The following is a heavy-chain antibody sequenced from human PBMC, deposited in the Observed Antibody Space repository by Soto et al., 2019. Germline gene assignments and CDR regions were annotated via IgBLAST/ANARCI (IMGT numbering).Heavy chain of an antibody. D-gene: IGHD1-26*01. J-gene: IGHJ4*02. CDR3: ARGPPLVGATRGSYYFDY. CDR2: IYYSGST. Sequence: PSETLSLTCTVSGGSISSGDYYWSWIRQPPGKGLEWIGYIYYSGSTYYNPSLKSRVTISVDTSKNQFSLKLSSVTAADTAVYYCARGPPLVGATRGSYYFDYWGQGTLVTVSS. CDR1: GGSISSGDYY. V-gene: IGHV4-30-4*01.